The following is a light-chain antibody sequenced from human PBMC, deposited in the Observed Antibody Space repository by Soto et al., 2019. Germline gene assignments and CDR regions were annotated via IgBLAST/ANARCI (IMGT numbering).Light chain of an antibody. CDR2: KDS. Sequence: SYELTQPPSVSVSPGQTARITCSGDAFPKQYAYWYQQKPGQAPVLVIYKDSERPSGIPERFSGSSSGTTVTLTISGVHAADEADYYCQSADSSGTYVVFGGGTKLTVL. V-gene: IGLV3-25*03. CDR3: QSADSSGTYVV. CDR1: AFPKQY. J-gene: IGLJ2*01.